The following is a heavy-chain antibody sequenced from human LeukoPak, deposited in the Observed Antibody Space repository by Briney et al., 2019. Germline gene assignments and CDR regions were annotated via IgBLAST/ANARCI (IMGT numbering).Heavy chain of an antibody. CDR1: GGSFSPYY. CDR3: ARGVFYCGGDCYVDY. J-gene: IGHJ4*02. D-gene: IGHD2-21*02. Sequence: SETLSLTCAVYGGSFSPYYWSWIRQPPGKGLEWIGEINHSGSTNYNPSLKSRVTISVDTSKNQFSLRLSSVTAADTAVYYCARGVFYCGGDCYVDYWSQGTLVTVSS. CDR2: INHSGST. V-gene: IGHV4-34*01.